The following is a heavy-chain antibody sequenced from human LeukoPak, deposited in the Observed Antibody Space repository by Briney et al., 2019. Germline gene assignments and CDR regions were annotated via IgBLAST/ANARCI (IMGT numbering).Heavy chain of an antibody. J-gene: IGHJ4*01. CDR1: GDSFTSYY. Sequence: SETLSLTCAVYGDSFTSYYWSWIRQPPGKGLEWIGQVTHGGGTNYNPSLKSRVTISADTSRNQFSLKLSSVTAADTAVYFCGCGGTIAAAGVDYWGHGTLVTVSS. CDR2: VTHGGGT. CDR3: GCGGTIAAAGVDY. D-gene: IGHD6-13*01. V-gene: IGHV4-34*01.